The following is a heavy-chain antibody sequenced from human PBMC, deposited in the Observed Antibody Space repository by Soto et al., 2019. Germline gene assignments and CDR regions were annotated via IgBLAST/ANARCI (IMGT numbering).Heavy chain of an antibody. CDR3: AKLLYHYDSSGFTADY. Sequence: PGGSLRLSCAASGFTFSSYGMYWVRQAPGKGLEWVAGISYVGSNQYYADSVRGRFTISRDNSKNTPYLQMNSLRTEDTAVYYCAKLLYHYDSSGFTADYWGQGT. CDR2: ISYVGSNQ. D-gene: IGHD3-22*01. CDR1: GFTFSSYG. J-gene: IGHJ4*02. V-gene: IGHV3-30*18.